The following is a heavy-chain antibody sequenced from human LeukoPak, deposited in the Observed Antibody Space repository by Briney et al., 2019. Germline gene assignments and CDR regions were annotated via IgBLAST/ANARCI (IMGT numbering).Heavy chain of an antibody. CDR1: GFTFSSYA. CDR3: ARDVRREDTAMVGY. Sequence: PGRSLRLSCAASGFTFSSYAMHWVRQAPGKGLEWVAVISYDGSNKYYADSVKGRFTISRDNSKNTLYLQMNSLRAEDTAVYYCARDVRREDTAMVGYWGQGTLVTVSS. D-gene: IGHD5-18*01. V-gene: IGHV3-30*04. J-gene: IGHJ4*02. CDR2: ISYDGSNK.